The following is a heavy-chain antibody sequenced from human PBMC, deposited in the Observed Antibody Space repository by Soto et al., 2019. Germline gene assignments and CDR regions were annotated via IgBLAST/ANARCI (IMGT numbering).Heavy chain of an antibody. V-gene: IGHV4-30-4*01. J-gene: IGHJ4*02. CDR3: AYSSTPFDY. Sequence: SETLSLTCTVSGGSISSGDYYWSWIRQPPGKGLEWIGYIYYSGSTYYNPSLKSRVTISIDRSKNQFSLKLSSVTAEDTAVYYCAYSSTPFDYWGQGTLVTVSS. CDR2: IYYSGST. CDR1: GGSISSGDYY. D-gene: IGHD6-13*01.